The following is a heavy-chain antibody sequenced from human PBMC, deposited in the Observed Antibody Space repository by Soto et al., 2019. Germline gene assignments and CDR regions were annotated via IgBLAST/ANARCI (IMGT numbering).Heavy chain of an antibody. D-gene: IGHD3-10*01. CDR1: GGSISSGGYS. Sequence: SETLSLTCAVSGGSISSGGYSWSWIRQPPGKGLEWIGYIYHSGITYYNPSLKSRVTISVDRSKNQFSLKLSSVTAADTAVYYCARAGGPFVTMVGGVHCYFDYWGQGALVTVSS. J-gene: IGHJ4*02. CDR3: ARAGGPFVTMVGGVHCYFDY. CDR2: IYHSGIT. V-gene: IGHV4-30-2*01.